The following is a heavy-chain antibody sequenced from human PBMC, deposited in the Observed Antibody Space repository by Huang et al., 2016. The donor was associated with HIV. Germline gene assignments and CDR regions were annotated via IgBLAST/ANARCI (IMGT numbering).Heavy chain of an antibody. CDR2: CEADNSET. CDR1: GFTLPELS. J-gene: IGHJ4*02. Sequence: QVQLVQSGAEVKKPGASVKVSCKVSGFTLPELSVHWVRQAPGKGLEWMGACEADNSETTDAQNFQGKGTLTEETSKDTTYMELKSLISSDTAVYYCATGHDGWCMDYFDYWGQGTLVTVSA. V-gene: IGHV1-24*01. D-gene: IGHD2-8*01. CDR3: ATGHDGWCMDYFDY.